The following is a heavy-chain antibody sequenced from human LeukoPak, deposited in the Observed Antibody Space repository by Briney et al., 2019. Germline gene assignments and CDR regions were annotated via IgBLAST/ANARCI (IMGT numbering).Heavy chain of an antibody. J-gene: IGHJ4*02. D-gene: IGHD5-18*01. CDR2: ISAYNGNT. V-gene: IGHV1-18*04. CDR3: ARDEAWGSPVDSGYNYGARYFDY. Sequence: ASVKVSCKASGYTFTGYYMHWVRQAPGQGLEWMGWISAYNGNTNYAQKLQGRLTMTTGTSTSAAYMELRSLTSDDTAVYYCARDEAWGSPVDSGYNYGARYFDYWGQGTLVTVSS. CDR1: GYTFTGYY.